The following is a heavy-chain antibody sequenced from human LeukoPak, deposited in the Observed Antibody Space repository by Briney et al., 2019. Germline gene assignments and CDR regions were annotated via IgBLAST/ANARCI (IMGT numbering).Heavy chain of an antibody. J-gene: IGHJ3*02. D-gene: IGHD6-19*01. CDR1: GYTFTGYC. CDR2: INPNSGGT. CDR3: ARPRTPYSSGWYLLIGDAFDI. Sequence: GASVKVSCKASGYTFTGYCMHWVRQAPGQGLEWTGWINPNSGGTNYAQKFQGRVTMTRDTSISTAYMELSRLRSDDTAVYYCARPRTPYSSGWYLLIGDAFDIWGQGTMVTVSS. V-gene: IGHV1-2*02.